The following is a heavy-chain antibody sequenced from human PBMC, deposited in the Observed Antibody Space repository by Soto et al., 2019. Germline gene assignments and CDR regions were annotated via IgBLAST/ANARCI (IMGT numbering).Heavy chain of an antibody. CDR1: GFSLSTIGVG. CDR2: IYWDDDK. CDR3: AQYDYGDYN. J-gene: IGHJ1*01. V-gene: IGHV2-5*02. Sequence: QITLKESGPTLVKPTQTLTLTCTFSGFSLSTIGVGVGWIRQPPGKALEWLALIYWDDDKRYSPSLKRRLTITKDTSKNQVVLTMTNMDPVDTATYYCAQYDYGDYNWGQGTLVTVSS. D-gene: IGHD4-17*01.